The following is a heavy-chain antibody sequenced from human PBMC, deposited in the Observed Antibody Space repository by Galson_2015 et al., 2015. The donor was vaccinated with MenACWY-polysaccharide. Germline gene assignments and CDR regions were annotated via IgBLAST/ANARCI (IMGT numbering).Heavy chain of an antibody. J-gene: IGHJ4*02. CDR1: GFTFNHYW. D-gene: IGHD1-26*01. V-gene: IGHV3-7*01. CDR2: IKHDESET. Sequence: SLRLSCAASGFTFNHYWMHWVRQAPGKGLEWVSHIKHDESETYYVDSVKGRFTISRDDAQNSLFLQMNSLRADDTAMYYCAREDGRWELPLDSWGQGTLVTVSS. CDR3: AREDGRWELPLDS.